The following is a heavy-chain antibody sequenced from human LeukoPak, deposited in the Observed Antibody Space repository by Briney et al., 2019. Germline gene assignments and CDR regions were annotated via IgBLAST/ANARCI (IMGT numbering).Heavy chain of an antibody. V-gene: IGHV3-43*02. CDR2: ISGDGGST. Sequence: PGGSLRLSCAASGFTFDDYAMHWVRQAPGKGLEWVSLISGDGGSTYYADSVKGRFTISRDNSKNSLHLQMNSLRTEDTALYYCAKGGRLLSYSSSWYPTEYFQHWGQGTRVTVSS. CDR1: GFTFDDYA. D-gene: IGHD6-13*01. J-gene: IGHJ1*01. CDR3: AKGGRLLSYSSSWYPTEYFQH.